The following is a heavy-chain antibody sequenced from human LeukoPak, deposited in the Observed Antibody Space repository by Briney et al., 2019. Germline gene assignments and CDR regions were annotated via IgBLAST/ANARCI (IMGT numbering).Heavy chain of an antibody. Sequence: GGSLRLSCAASGFTFSSYWMSWVRQAPGKGLEWVSSISSSSSYIYYADSVKGRFTISRDNAKNSLYLQMNSLRAEDTAVYYCARDAVTTDFDYWGQGTLVTVSS. V-gene: IGHV3-21*01. CDR1: GFTFSSYW. CDR2: ISSSSSYI. CDR3: ARDAVTTDFDY. J-gene: IGHJ4*02. D-gene: IGHD4-17*01.